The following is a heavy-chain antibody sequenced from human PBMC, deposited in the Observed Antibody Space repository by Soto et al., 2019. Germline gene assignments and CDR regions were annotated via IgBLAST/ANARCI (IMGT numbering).Heavy chain of an antibody. V-gene: IGHV1-69*13. Sequence: SVKVSCKASGGTFSSYAISWVRQAPGQGLERMGGIIPIFGTANYAQKFQGRVTITADESTSTAYMELSSLRSENTAMYYCARDGTLYDSSAYYYLYWGQGTLVTVSS. J-gene: IGHJ4*02. CDR3: ARDGTLYDSSAYYYLY. CDR1: GGTFSSYA. D-gene: IGHD3-22*01. CDR2: IIPIFGTA.